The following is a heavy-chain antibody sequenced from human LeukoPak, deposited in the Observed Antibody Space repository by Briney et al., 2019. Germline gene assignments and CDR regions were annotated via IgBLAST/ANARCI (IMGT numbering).Heavy chain of an antibody. Sequence: TGGSLRLSCAASGFTFDDYAMHWVRQAPGKGLEWVSLISGDGGSTYYADSVKGRFTISRDNSNNSLYLQMSSLRTEDTALYYCAKSRSYSHNYYGMDVWGQGTTVTVSS. J-gene: IGHJ6*02. CDR3: AKSRSYSHNYYGMDV. CDR1: GFTFDDYA. V-gene: IGHV3-43*02. CDR2: ISGDGGST. D-gene: IGHD1-26*01.